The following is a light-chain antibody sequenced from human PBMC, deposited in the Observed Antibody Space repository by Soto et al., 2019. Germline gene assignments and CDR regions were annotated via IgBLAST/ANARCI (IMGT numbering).Light chain of an antibody. V-gene: IGKV3-11*01. CDR3: QQRSGWPPLFP. Sequence: EIVLTQSPATLSLSPGERATLSCRASQSVSSYLAWYQQRPGQPPRLLIYDASNRATGIPARFSGSGSGTDFTLTLSSLEPVDFAIYYCQQRSGWPPLFPVGPGPEVDI. CDR1: QSVSSY. J-gene: IGKJ3*01. CDR2: DAS.